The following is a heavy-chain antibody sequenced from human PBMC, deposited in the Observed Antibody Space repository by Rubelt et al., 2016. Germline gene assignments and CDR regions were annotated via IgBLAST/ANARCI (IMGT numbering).Heavy chain of an antibody. CDR3: ARHYYDSSGYYLRGFDY. CDR1: GGSFSGYY. V-gene: IGHV4-34*01. Sequence: QVQLQQWGAGLLKPSETLSLTCAVYGGSFSGYYWSWIRQPPGKGLEWIGEINHSGSTNYNPSLKSRVTISVDTSKNQFSLKLSSVTAADTAVYYCARHYYDSSGYYLRGFDYWGQGTLVTVSS. D-gene: IGHD3-22*01. CDR2: INHSGST. J-gene: IGHJ4*02.